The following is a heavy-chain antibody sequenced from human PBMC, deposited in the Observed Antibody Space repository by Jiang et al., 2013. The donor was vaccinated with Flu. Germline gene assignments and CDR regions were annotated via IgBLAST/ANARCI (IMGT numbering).Heavy chain of an antibody. CDR1: GFTFSSYE. V-gene: IGHV3-48*03. Sequence: LVQPGGSLRLSCAASGFTFSSYEMNWVRQAPGKGLEWVSYISSSGSTIYYADSVKGRFTISRDNAKNSLYLQMNSLRAEDTAVYYCARDRREATRSWGDYWGQGTLVTVSS. CDR3: ARDRREATRSWGDY. J-gene: IGHJ4*02. D-gene: IGHD3-16*01. CDR2: ISSSGSTI.